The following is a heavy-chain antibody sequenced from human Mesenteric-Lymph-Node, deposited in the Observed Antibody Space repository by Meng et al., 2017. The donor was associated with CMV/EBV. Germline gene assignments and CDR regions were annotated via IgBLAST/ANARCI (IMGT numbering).Heavy chain of an antibody. Sequence: PYRNCAMHWVRQAPGRGLEWMGRINTHTENPTYERSFTRRLVLSLDTSVSTALLKITNVKADDTAVYYCAKVWYGESVDSIVYYFDHWGQGTLVTVSS. J-gene: IGHJ4*02. D-gene: IGHD3-10*01. CDR1: PYRNCA. V-gene: IGHV7-4-1*02. CDR2: INTHTENP. CDR3: AKVWYGESVDSIVYYFDH.